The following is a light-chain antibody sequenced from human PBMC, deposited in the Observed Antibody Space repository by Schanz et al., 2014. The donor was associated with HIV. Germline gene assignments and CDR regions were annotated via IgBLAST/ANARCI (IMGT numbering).Light chain of an antibody. J-gene: IGKJ3*01. V-gene: IGKV3-20*01. CDR1: QSINSNF. Sequence: EIVLTQSPGTLSVSPGERATLSCSASQSINSNFLGWYQQKLGQAPRLVIFGASNRATGIPDRFSGSGSGTDFTLTISRLEPEDFAVYYCQHYGSSFGPGTKVDIK. CDR3: QHYGSS. CDR2: GAS.